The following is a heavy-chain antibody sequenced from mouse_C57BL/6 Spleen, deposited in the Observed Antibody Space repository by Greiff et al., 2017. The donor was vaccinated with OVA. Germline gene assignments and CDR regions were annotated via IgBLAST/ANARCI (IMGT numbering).Heavy chain of an antibody. CDR2: INPNNGGT. V-gene: IGHV1-22*01. D-gene: IGHD1-1*01. Sequence: EVQLQQSGPELVKPGASVKMSCKASGYTFTDYNMHWVKQSHGKSLEWIGYINPNNGGTSYNQKFKGKATLTVNKSSSTAYMELRSLTSEDSAVYYCARDYYGSSRYWYFDVWGTGTTVTVSS. J-gene: IGHJ1*03. CDR3: ARDYYGSSRYWYFDV. CDR1: GYTFTDYN.